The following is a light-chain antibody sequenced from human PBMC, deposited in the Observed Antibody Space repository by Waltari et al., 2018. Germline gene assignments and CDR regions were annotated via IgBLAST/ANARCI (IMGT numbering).Light chain of an antibody. CDR1: SDINIGAYR. CDR2: YKSDSDK. CDR3: MIWHSSAWV. J-gene: IGLJ3*02. V-gene: IGLV5-45*03. Sequence: QAVLTQPSSPSASPGASASLTCTLRSDINIGAYRIYSYQQKPGSPPQYLLRYKSDSDKQQGSGVPSRFSGSKDASANAGILLISGLQSEDEADYYCMIWHSSAWVFGGGTKLTVL.